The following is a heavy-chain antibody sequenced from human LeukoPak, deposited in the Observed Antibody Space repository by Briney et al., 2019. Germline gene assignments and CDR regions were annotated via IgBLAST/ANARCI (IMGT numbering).Heavy chain of an antibody. D-gene: IGHD2-2*02. CDR1: GYTFTGYY. CDR2: INPNSGGT. V-gene: IGHV1-2*02. J-gene: IGHJ6*02. Sequence: ASVKVSCKAPGYTFTGYYMHWVRQAPGQGLEWMGWINPNSGGTNYAQKFQGRVTMTRDTSISTAYMELSRLRSDDTAVYYCARDLVDCSSTSCYNYGMDVWGQGTTVTVSS. CDR3: ARDLVDCSSTSCYNYGMDV.